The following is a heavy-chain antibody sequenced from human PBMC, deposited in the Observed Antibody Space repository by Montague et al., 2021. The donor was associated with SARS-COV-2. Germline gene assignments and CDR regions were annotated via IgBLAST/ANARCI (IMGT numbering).Heavy chain of an antibody. V-gene: IGHV4-39*01. Sequence: SETLPLTCTVSGGSISSSSYYWGWIRQPPGKGLGWIGSIYYSGSTYYNPSLKSRVTISVDTSKNQFSLKLSSVTAADTAVYYCVEIVGAADYWGQGTLVTVSS. CDR1: GGSISSSSYY. J-gene: IGHJ4*02. D-gene: IGHD1-26*01. CDR3: VEIVGAADY. CDR2: IYYSGST.